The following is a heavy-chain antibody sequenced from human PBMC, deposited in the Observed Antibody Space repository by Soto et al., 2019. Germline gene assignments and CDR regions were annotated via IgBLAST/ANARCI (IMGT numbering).Heavy chain of an antibody. CDR3: MLGSGWKDFDY. CDR2: INDSGST. CDR1: GGSVRGYY. J-gene: IGHJ4*02. Sequence: SETLSLTCAVYGGSVRGYYWSWIRQPPGKGLEWIGEINDSGSTYYNPSLKSRVTISVDTSKNQFSLKLSSVTAADTAVYYCMLGSGWKDFDYWGQGTLVTVSS. D-gene: IGHD3-22*01. V-gene: IGHV4-34*01.